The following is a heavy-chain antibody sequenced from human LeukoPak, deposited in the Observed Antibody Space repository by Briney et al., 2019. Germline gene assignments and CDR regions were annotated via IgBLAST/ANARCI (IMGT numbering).Heavy chain of an antibody. CDR2: ISGSGGST. J-gene: IGHJ4*02. Sequence: GGSLRLSCAASGFTFSSYAMSWVRQAQGKGLEWVSAISGSGGSTYYADSVKGRFTISRDNSKNTLYLQMNSLRAEDTAVYYCLDGGRNFDYWGQGTLVTVSS. D-gene: IGHD3-16*01. CDR3: LDGGRNFDY. CDR1: GFTFSSYA. V-gene: IGHV3-23*01.